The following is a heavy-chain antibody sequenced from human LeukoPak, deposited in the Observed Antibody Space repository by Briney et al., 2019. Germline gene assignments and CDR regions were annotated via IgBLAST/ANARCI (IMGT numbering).Heavy chain of an antibody. Sequence: ASVKVSCKASGYTFTSYDINWVRQATGQGLEWMGWMNPNSGNTGYAQKFQGRVTMTRNTSISTAYMELSSLRSEDTAVYYCAADYYDSSGYYSPIDYWGPGNLVTVSS. CDR1: GYTFTSYD. J-gene: IGHJ4*02. CDR3: AADYYDSSGYYSPIDY. CDR2: MNPNSGNT. V-gene: IGHV1-8*01. D-gene: IGHD3-22*01.